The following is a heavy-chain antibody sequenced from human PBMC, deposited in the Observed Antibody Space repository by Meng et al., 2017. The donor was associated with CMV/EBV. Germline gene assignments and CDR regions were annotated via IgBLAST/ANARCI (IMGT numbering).Heavy chain of an antibody. D-gene: IGHD3-3*01. J-gene: IGHJ5*02. CDR2: IYYSGST. V-gene: IGHV4-59*01. Sequence: SETLPLTCTVSGGSISSYYWSWIRQPPGKGLEWIGYIYYSGSTNYNPSLKSRVTISVDTSKNQFSLKLSSVTAADTAVYYCARDQTYYDFWSGYHEYNWFDPWGQGTLVTVSS. CDR1: GGSISSYY. CDR3: ARDQTYYDFWSGYHEYNWFDP.